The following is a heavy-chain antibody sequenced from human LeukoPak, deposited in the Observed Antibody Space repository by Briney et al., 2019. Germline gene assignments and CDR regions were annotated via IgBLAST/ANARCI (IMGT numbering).Heavy chain of an antibody. CDR1: GYSISSGYY. D-gene: IGHD3-16*01. J-gene: IGHJ6*03. Sequence: PSETLSLTCTVSGYSISSGYYWGWIRQPPGKGLEWIGNIYIYNSGNSKQNPSLKSRVTISVATSKNQFYLKLTSVTAADAAVYYCARVEVTEMYDYERDNYYYYYTDVWGKGTTVTISS. V-gene: IGHV4-38-2*02. CDR3: ARVEVTEMYDYERDNYYYYYTDV. CDR2: IYNSGNS.